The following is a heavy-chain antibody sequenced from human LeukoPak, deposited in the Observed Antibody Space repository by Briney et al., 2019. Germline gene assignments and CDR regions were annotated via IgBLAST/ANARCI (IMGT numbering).Heavy chain of an antibody. J-gene: IGHJ4*02. V-gene: IGHV3-23*01. CDR2: ISGSGGST. CDR3: AKDSGYSYGHGLDY. Sequence: QPGGSLRLSCAASGFTFSSYAMSWVRQAPGKGLEWVSAISGSGGSTYYADSVKGRFTISRDNSKDTLYLQMNSLRAEDTAVYYCAKDSGYSYGHGLDYWGQGTLVTVSS. D-gene: IGHD5-18*01. CDR1: GFTFSSYA.